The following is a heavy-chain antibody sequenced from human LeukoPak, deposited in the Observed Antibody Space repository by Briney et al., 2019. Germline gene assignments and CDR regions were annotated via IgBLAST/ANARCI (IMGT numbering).Heavy chain of an antibody. CDR1: GGSISSYY. CDR2: IYNSGST. V-gene: IGHV4-59*01. CDR3: ARVPTSGWYYFDY. Sequence: SETLSLTCTVSGGSISSYYWSWIRQPPGKGLEWIGYIYNSGSTNYNPSLKSRVTISVDTSKNQFSLKLSSVTAADTAVYYCARVPTSGWYYFDYWGQGTLVTVSS. J-gene: IGHJ4*02. D-gene: IGHD6-19*01.